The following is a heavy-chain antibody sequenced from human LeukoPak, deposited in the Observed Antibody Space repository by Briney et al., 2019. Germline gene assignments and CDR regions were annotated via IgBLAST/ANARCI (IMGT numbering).Heavy chain of an antibody. Sequence: GGSLTLSCAASGFTFSSYSMNGVRPAPGKGLEWGASISSSSSYIYYADSVKGRFTISTDNAKSSLYLQMNSLRAEDTAVYYCASSPSYSSGWYQDYWGQGTLVTVSS. CDR1: GFTFSSYS. CDR2: ISSSSSYI. D-gene: IGHD6-19*01. J-gene: IGHJ4*02. CDR3: ASSPSYSSGWYQDY. V-gene: IGHV3-21*01.